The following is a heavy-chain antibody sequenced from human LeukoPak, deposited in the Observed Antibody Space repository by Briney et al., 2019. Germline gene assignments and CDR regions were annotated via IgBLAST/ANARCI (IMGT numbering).Heavy chain of an antibody. CDR2: ISGSGGIT. CDR1: GFTFSSYA. J-gene: IGHJ4*02. CDR3: AKGHYYDSSGFDY. D-gene: IGHD3-22*01. Sequence: GGSLSLSCAASGFTFSSYAMSWIRQAPGKGLEWVSAISGSGGITYYADSVKGRFTISRDNSKNTLYLQMNSLRAEDTAVYYCAKGHYYDSSGFDYWGQGTLVTVSS. V-gene: IGHV3-23*01.